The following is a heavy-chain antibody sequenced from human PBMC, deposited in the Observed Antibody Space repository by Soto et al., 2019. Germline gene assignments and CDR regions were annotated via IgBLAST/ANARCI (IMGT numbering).Heavy chain of an antibody. D-gene: IGHD3-9*01. CDR1: GYNFTTFW. Sequence: PGESLKISCKGSGYNFTTFWIGWVRQMAGKGLEWMGIIYPGDSETKYSPDFEGQVTISADXXTNTAYLQWRSLRASDTAMYYCARLGFTGAIYFHSWGLGTLVNVSS. J-gene: IGHJ4*02. V-gene: IGHV5-51*01. CDR2: IYPGDSET. CDR3: ARLGFTGAIYFHS.